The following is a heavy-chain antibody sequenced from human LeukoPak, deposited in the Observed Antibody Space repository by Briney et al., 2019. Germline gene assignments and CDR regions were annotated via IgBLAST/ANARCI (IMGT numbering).Heavy chain of an antibody. D-gene: IGHD2-8*01. CDR1: GYTFTSYA. J-gene: IGHJ5*02. Sequence: GASVKVSCTASGYTFTSYAMHWVRQAPGQRLEWMGWINAGNGNTKYSQKFQGRVTITRDTSASTAYMELSSLRSEDTAVYYCAREERADIVLMVYATDSNWFDPWGQGTLVTVSS. CDR2: INAGNGNT. CDR3: AREERADIVLMVYATDSNWFDP. V-gene: IGHV1-3*01.